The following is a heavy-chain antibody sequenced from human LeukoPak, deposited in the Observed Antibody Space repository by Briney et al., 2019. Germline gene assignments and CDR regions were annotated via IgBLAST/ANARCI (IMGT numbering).Heavy chain of an antibody. V-gene: IGHV1-69*04. CDR2: IIPILGIA. J-gene: IGHJ4*02. CDR3: ASLEYSSSSRDY. Sequence: SVKVSCKASGGTFSSYAISWVRQAPGQGLEWMGRIIPILGIANYAQKFQGRVTITADKSTSTAYMELSSLRSEDTAVYYCASLEYSSSSRDYWGQGTLVTVSS. CDR1: GGTFSSYA. D-gene: IGHD6-6*01.